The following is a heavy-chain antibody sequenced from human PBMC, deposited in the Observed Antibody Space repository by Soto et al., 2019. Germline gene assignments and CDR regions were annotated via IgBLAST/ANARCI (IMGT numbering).Heavy chain of an antibody. J-gene: IGHJ1*01. D-gene: IGHD1-26*01. CDR2: IWYDGSNK. Sequence: GGSLRLSCAASGFTFSSYGMHWVRQAPGKGLEWVAVIWYDGSNKYYADSVKGRFTISRDNSKNTLYLQMNSLRAEDTAVYYCARGHGHRSGSYPEYFQHWGPGTLVTVSS. CDR1: GFTFSSYG. CDR3: ARGHGHRSGSYPEYFQH. V-gene: IGHV3-33*01.